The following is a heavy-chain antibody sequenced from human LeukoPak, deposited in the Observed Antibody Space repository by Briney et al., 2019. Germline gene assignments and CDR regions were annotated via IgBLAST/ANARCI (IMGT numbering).Heavy chain of an antibody. CDR1: GFTFSGSA. J-gene: IGHJ6*02. D-gene: IGHD3-22*01. CDR3: SRFDLYYDGPYYASDGLDV. Sequence: GGSLKLSCAASGFTFSGSAIHWVRQASGKGLEWLGRIRIKPDNYATAYAASVKGRFTISRDDSKNSAYLQMDSLKAEDTAVYYCSRFDLYYDGPYYASDGLDVWGQGTTVTVSS. V-gene: IGHV3-73*01. CDR2: IRIKPDNYAT.